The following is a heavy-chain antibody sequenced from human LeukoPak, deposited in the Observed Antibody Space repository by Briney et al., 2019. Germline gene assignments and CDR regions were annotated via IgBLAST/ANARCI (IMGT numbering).Heavy chain of an antibody. Sequence: SESLSLTCAVYGGSFSGYYWSWIRQPPGKGLEWIGEINHSGSTNYNPSLKSRVTISVDTSKNQFSLKLSSVTAADTAVYYCARAGIVVVPAARKFDYWGQGTLVTVSS. V-gene: IGHV4-34*01. CDR3: ARAGIVVVPAARKFDY. J-gene: IGHJ4*02. CDR1: GGSFSGYY. D-gene: IGHD2-2*01. CDR2: INHSGST.